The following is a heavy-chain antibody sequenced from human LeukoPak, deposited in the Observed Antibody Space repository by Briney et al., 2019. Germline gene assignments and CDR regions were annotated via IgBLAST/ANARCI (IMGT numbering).Heavy chain of an antibody. V-gene: IGHV3-21*01. CDR2: ISSSSSYI. J-gene: IGHJ4*02. CDR1: GFTFSDYW. CDR3: ARDKGNYYDSSGYPYYFDY. Sequence: GGSLRLSCVASGFTFSDYWMTWVRQAPGKGLEWVSSISSSSSYIYYADSVKGRFTISRDNAKNSLYLQMNSLRAEDTAVYYCARDKGNYYDSSGYPYYFDYWGQGTLVTVSS. D-gene: IGHD3-22*01.